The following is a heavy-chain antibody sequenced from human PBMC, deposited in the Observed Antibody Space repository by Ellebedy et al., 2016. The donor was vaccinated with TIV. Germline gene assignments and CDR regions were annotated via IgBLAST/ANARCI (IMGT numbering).Heavy chain of an antibody. CDR2: VSGSGGNT. J-gene: IGHJ4*02. V-gene: IGHV3-23*01. Sequence: PGGSLRLSCAASGFTFSRFAMSWVRQAPDKGLEWVSLVSGSGGNTYYADSVKGRVTISRDNSKNTLYLDMNSLRAEDTAIYYCAKDMAYDRSGYYIDSKYYFDSWGQGNLVTVSS. CDR1: GFTFSRFA. CDR3: AKDMAYDRSGYYIDSKYYFDS. D-gene: IGHD3-22*01.